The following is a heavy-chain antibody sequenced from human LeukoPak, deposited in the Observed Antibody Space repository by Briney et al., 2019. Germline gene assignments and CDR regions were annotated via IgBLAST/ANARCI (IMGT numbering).Heavy chain of an antibody. Sequence: GGSLRPSCAASGFTFSNCWMSWVRQAPGKGLEWVANIKQDGSEKYYVDSVKGRFTISRDNAKNSLYLQMSSLRAEDTALYYCASRSSVAASGPGWGQGTLVTVSS. CDR2: IKQDGSEK. CDR3: ASRSSVAASGPG. CDR1: GFTFSNCW. J-gene: IGHJ4*02. D-gene: IGHD2-15*01. V-gene: IGHV3-7*01.